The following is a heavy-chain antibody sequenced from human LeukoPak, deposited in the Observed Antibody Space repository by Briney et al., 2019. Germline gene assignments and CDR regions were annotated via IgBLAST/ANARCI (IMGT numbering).Heavy chain of an antibody. Sequence: SGPTLVNPTQTLTLTCTFSGFSLSTSGVGVGWIRQPPGKALEWLALIYWDDDKRYSPSLKSRLTITKDTSKNQVVLTMTDMDPVGAATYYCAHLETKSGTYYHYFDYWGQGTLFTVSS. V-gene: IGHV2-5*02. D-gene: IGHD1-26*01. J-gene: IGHJ4*02. CDR1: GFSLSTSGVG. CDR3: AHLETKSGTYYHYFDY. CDR2: IYWDDDK.